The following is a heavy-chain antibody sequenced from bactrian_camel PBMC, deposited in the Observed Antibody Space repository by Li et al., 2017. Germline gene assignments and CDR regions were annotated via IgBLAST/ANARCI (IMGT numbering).Heavy chain of an antibody. CDR1: GYSDNGNC. Sequence: VQLVESGGGSVQAGGSLTLSCSVSGYSDNGNCMAWFRQVPGNEREGLATVSGPNTLYADSVKGRFTISQDNAKRMLYLQMTNLKPEDTAIYYCAADWRQLLATYPGQKCHWYGGNYAYWGQGTQVTVS. CDR3: AADWRQLLATYPGQKCHWYGGNYAY. J-gene: IGHJ4*01. CDR2: VSGPNT. V-gene: IGHV3-3*01. D-gene: IGHD6*01.